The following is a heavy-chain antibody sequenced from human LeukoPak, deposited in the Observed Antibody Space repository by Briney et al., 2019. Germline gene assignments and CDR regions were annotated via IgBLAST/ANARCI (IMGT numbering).Heavy chain of an antibody. V-gene: IGHV3-20*04. CDR3: ARDVKTYTSGTYDY. Sequence: PGGSLRLSCAASGFTFSDNYMSWVRQAPGKGLEWVSDINWIGGSTGYAESVKGRFTIFRDNAKNSLYLQMHSLRAADTAFYYCARDVKTYTSGTYDYWGQGTLVTVSS. CDR2: INWIGGST. J-gene: IGHJ4*02. D-gene: IGHD3-10*01. CDR1: GFTFSDNY.